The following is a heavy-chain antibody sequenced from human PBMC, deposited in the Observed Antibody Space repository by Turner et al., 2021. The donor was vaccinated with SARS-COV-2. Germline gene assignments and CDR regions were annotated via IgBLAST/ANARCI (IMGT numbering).Heavy chain of an antibody. CDR2: FYYSGNT. CDR3: VRTPSGSYPHFNF. J-gene: IGHJ4*02. D-gene: IGHD1-26*01. Sequence: QLQLQESGPGLVKPSETLSLTCPVSGDSISSSSFYWGWIRQSPGKGLEWIGNFYYSGNTDYNPSLKSRVTISADTSKKQFSLRLTSVTAADTAVDYCVRTPSGSYPHFNFWGQGTLVTVSS. V-gene: IGHV4-39*01. CDR1: GDSISSSSFY.